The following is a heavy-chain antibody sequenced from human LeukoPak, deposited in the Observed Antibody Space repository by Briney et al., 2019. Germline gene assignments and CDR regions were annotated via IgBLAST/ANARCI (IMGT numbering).Heavy chain of an antibody. J-gene: IGHJ6*02. V-gene: IGHV3-53*01. D-gene: IGHD5-18*01. CDR3: ARGGYAHYYGMDV. CDR2: IYSGGTT. Sequence: GGSLRLSCAASGFTVSTNYISWVRQAPGKGLEWVSVIYSGGTTNYADSAKGRFTISRDNSKNTVYLQMNSLRAEDTAVYYCARGGYAHYYGMDVWGQGTTVTVSS. CDR1: GFTVSTNY.